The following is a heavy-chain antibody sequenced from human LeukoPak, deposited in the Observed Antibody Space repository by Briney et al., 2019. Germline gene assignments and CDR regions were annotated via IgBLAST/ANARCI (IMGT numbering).Heavy chain of an antibody. J-gene: IGHJ5*02. Sequence: KPSETLSLTCAVYGGSFSGYYCSWIRHPPGKGREWMGEINHSGSTNYNPSLKGRVTISVDTSKNQFSLTLSSVTAAHTAVYYCARGAALSGWYNWFDPWGQGSLVTVSS. CDR2: INHSGST. D-gene: IGHD6-19*01. V-gene: IGHV4-34*01. CDR1: GGSFSGYY. CDR3: ARGAALSGWYNWFDP.